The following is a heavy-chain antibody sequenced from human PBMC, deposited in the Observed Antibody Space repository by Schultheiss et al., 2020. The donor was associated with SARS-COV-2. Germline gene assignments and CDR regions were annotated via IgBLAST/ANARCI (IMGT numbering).Heavy chain of an antibody. Sequence: SETLSLTCTVSGGSVSSGSYYWSWIRQPPGKGLEWIGYIYYSGSTNYNPSLKSRVTISVDTSKNQFSLKLSSVTAADTAVYYCARVGITIFGVVIIGKSYYYYGMDVWGQGTTVTVSS. D-gene: IGHD3-3*01. CDR3: ARVGITIFGVVIIGKSYYYYGMDV. CDR2: IYYSGST. J-gene: IGHJ6*02. CDR1: GGSVSSGSYY. V-gene: IGHV4-61*01.